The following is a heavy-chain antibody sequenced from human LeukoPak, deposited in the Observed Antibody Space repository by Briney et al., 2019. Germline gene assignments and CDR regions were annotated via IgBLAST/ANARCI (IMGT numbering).Heavy chain of an antibody. CDR3: AKNRRKGAVSGTGEIDY. CDR2: LSATVSDGGA. D-gene: IGHD6-19*01. Sequence: GGSLRLSCAASAFTFSNYAMSWVRQAPGKGLEWVSTLSATVSDGGAYYADSVKGRFTISRDNSKNTLHLQMNSLRDEDTAMYYCAKNRRKGAVSGTGEIDYWGQGTLVTVSS. J-gene: IGHJ4*02. V-gene: IGHV3-23*01. CDR1: AFTFSNYA.